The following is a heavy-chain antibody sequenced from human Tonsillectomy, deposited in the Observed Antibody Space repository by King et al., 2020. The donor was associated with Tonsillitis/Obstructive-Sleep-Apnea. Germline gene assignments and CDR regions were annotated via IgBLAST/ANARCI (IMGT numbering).Heavy chain of an antibody. J-gene: IGHJ6*02. D-gene: IGHD1-1*01. V-gene: IGHV3-23*04. CDR3: AKDLTTTGYSGMDV. Sequence: VQLVESGGGLVQPGGSLRLSCAASGFTFTNYAMSWVRQAPGKGLEWVSAISDTGGSTYYADSVKGRFTISRDNSKNTLYLQMNSLRAEDTAVYYCAKDLTTTGYSGMDVWGQGTTVTVSS. CDR1: GFTFTNYA. CDR2: ISDTGGST.